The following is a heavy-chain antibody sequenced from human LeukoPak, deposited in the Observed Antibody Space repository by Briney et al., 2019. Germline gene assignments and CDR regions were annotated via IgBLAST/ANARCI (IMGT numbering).Heavy chain of an antibody. CDR3: AREAVAGTGDAFDI. CDR1: GYTFTGYY. CDR2: INPNSGGT. V-gene: IGHV1-2*02. Sequence: ASVKVSCKASGYTFTGYYMHWVRQAPGQGLEWMGWINPNSGGTNYAQNFQGRVTMTRDTSISTAYMELSRLRSDDTAVYYCAREAVAGTGDAFDIWGQGTLVTVSS. D-gene: IGHD6-19*01. J-gene: IGHJ4*02.